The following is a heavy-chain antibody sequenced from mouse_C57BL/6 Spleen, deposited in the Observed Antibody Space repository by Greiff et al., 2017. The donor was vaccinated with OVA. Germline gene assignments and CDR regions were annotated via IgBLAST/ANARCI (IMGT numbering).Heavy chain of an antibody. CDR3: ARGEGGGWYFDV. V-gene: IGHV1-59*01. J-gene: IGHJ1*03. D-gene: IGHD1-1*02. CDR1: GYTFTSYW. Sequence: VQLQQPGAELVRPGTSVKLSCKASGYTFTSYWMHWVKQRPGQGLEWIGVIDPSDSYTNYNQKFKGKATLTVDTSSSTAYMQLSSLTSEDSAVYYCARGEGGGWYFDVWGTGTTVTVSS. CDR2: IDPSDSYT.